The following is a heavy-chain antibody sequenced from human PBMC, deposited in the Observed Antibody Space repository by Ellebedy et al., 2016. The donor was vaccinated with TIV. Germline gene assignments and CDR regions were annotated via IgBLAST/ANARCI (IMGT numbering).Heavy chain of an antibody. V-gene: IGHV4-39*01. D-gene: IGHD6-13*01. Sequence: SETLSLTCSVSGYSLTSWDSYWGWVRQPPGKGLEWIGSIYYGGYSYYNPSLKSRVTLSVDTSKNQFSVRLSSVTAADTAVYFCAGTRIAASGGGGHPNWFDPWGQGTLVTVSS. CDR3: AGTRIAASGGGGHPNWFDP. CDR1: GYSLTSWDSY. J-gene: IGHJ5*02. CDR2: IYYGGYS.